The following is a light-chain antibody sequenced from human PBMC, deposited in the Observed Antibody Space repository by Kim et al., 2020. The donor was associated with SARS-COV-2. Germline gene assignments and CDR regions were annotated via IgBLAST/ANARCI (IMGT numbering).Light chain of an antibody. CDR2: RDS. J-gene: IGLJ3*02. Sequence: SYELTQPLSVSVALGQTARITCGGNNIGSKNVHWYQQKPGQAPVLVIYRDSNRPSGIPERFSGSNSGNTATLTISRAQAGDEADDYCQVWDSSTGVFGGG. V-gene: IGLV3-9*01. CDR1: NIGSKN. CDR3: QVWDSSTGV.